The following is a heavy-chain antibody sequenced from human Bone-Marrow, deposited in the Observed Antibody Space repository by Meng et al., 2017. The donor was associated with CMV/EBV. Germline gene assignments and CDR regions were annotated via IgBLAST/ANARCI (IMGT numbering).Heavy chain of an antibody. V-gene: IGHV4-4*02. CDR3: ARGGRDGYNFDY. D-gene: IGHD5-24*01. CDR2: ISYSGRT. J-gene: IGHJ4*02. Sequence: FAVSGDSISAHYWWSWVRQTPGKGLEWIGDISYSGRTKYTPSLKSRVTISVDKTTNHFSLKVASVTAADTAVYYCARGGRDGYNFDYWGQGTLVTVSS. CDR1: GDSISAHYW.